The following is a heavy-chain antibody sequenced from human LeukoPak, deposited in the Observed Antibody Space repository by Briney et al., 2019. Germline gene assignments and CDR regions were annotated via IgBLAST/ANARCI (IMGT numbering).Heavy chain of an antibody. CDR3: SKDISAGGLDV. CDR1: GFTFSDYY. Sequence: GGSLRLSCAASGFTFSDYYMSRIRQAPGKGLEWVSHISSSGSNMYYADSVKGRFTIFRDNAKNSMYLQMNSLRIEDTALYYCSKDISAGGLDVWAPGPPVTVSS. D-gene: IGHD2-21*01. J-gene: IGHJ6*02. V-gene: IGHV3-11*01. CDR2: ISSSGSNM.